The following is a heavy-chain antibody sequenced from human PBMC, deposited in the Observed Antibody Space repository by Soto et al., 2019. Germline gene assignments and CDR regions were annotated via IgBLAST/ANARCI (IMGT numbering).Heavy chain of an antibody. CDR1: GGSISSGDYY. Sequence: PSETLSLTCTVSGGSISSGDYYWSWIRQPPGKGLEWIGYIYYSGSTYYNPSLKSRVTISVDTSKNQFSLKLSSVTAADTAVYYCARDGPSGLRRAFDYWGQGTLVTVSS. D-gene: IGHD5-12*01. J-gene: IGHJ4*02. V-gene: IGHV4-30-4*01. CDR2: IYYSGST. CDR3: ARDGPSGLRRAFDY.